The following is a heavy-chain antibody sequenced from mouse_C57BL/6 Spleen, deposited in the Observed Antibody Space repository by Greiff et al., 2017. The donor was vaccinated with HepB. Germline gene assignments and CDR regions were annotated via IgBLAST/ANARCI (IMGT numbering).Heavy chain of an antibody. V-gene: IGHV3-2*02. Sequence: EVKLEESGPGLVKPSQSLSLTCTVPGYSITSGYGWNWIRQFPGNKLEWMGYISYSGSTNYNPSLKSRISITRDTSKNQFFLQLNSVTTEDTATYYCAITARIKYWGQGTTLTVSS. CDR3: AITARIKY. J-gene: IGHJ2*01. D-gene: IGHD1-2*01. CDR1: GYSITSGYG. CDR2: ISYSGST.